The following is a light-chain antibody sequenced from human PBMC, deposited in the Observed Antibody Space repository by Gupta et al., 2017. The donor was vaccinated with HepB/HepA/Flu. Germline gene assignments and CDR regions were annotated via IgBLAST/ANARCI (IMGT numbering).Light chain of an antibody. V-gene: IGLV2-14*03. J-gene: IGLJ3*02. Sequence: QSAMTQPASVSGSPGQSITISCTGTSSDVGGYNSVSWYQQYPGKAPKLLIYDVTARPSGISTRFSASKSGNTASLTISGLQTEDEADYFCSSFTRSTSTLVLFCGGTKVTVL. CDR2: DVT. CDR1: SSDVGGYNS. CDR3: SSFTRSTSTLVL.